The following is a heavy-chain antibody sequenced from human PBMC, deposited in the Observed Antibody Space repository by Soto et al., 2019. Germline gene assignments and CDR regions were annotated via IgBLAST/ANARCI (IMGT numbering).Heavy chain of an antibody. CDR2: IFSSGST. CDR3: ARGRYYYYYGMDV. J-gene: IGHJ6*02. V-gene: IGHV4-4*07. CDR1: GGSINTFY. Sequence: PETLSLTCPVSGGSINTFYWSWVRQPAGKGLEWIGRIFSSGSTSVNTSLESRVAMSVDTSTNQFSLKLSSVTAADTAVYYCARGRYYYYYGMDVWGQGTTVTVSS.